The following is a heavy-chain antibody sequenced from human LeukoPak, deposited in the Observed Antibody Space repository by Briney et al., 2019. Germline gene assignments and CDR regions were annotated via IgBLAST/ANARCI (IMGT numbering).Heavy chain of an antibody. J-gene: IGHJ4*02. D-gene: IGHD3-3*01. CDR2: ISAYNGNT. V-gene: IGHV1-18*01. CDR1: GYTFTSYG. Sequence: ASVKVSCKASGYTFTSYGISWVRQAPGQGLEWMGWISAYNGNTNYAQKLQGRVTMTTDTSTSTAYMELRSPRSDDTAVYYCARGRYYDFWSGYSNFDYWGQGTLVTVSS. CDR3: ARGRYYDFWSGYSNFDY.